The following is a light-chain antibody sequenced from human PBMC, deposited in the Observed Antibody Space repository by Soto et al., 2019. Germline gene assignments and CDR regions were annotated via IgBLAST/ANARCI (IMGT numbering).Light chain of an antibody. CDR2: EVS. Sequence: QSALTQPPSVSGSPGQSVTISCTGTSSDVGRYNRVSWYQQPPGTAPKLMIYEVSNRPSGVPDRFSGSKSGNTAFLTISGLQAEDEADYYCSSYTSSSTLLFGGGTQLTVL. CDR3: SSYTSSSTLL. J-gene: IGLJ2*01. V-gene: IGLV2-18*02. CDR1: SSDVGRYNR.